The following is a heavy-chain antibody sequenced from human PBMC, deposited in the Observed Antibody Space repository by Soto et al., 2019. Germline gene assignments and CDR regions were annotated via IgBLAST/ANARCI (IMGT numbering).Heavy chain of an antibody. Sequence: HLVESGGGLVQPGGSLRLSCAASGFTFSSSWMHWVRQAPGKGLVWVSRINGDESRTNYADSVKGRFTISRDNAKNTLYLEMNSLRAEDTALYYCARGPTGWYGYDYWGQGTLVTVSS. CDR1: GFTFSSSW. V-gene: IGHV3-74*01. CDR3: ARGPTGWYGYDY. D-gene: IGHD5-18*01. J-gene: IGHJ4*02. CDR2: INGDESRT.